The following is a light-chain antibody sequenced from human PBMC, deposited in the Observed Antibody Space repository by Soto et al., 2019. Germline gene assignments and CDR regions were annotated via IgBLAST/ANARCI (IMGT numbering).Light chain of an antibody. CDR3: QQYSAYPPLT. CDR1: QSIGSW. Sequence: DLQMTQSPSTLSASVGDRVTITCRASQSIGSWLAWYQQKPGKAPKLLISGASSLKSGVPSRFSGSGSGTEFTLTISSLQPDDFATYYCQQYSAYPPLTFGGGTKVEIK. CDR2: GAS. J-gene: IGKJ4*01. V-gene: IGKV1-5*01.